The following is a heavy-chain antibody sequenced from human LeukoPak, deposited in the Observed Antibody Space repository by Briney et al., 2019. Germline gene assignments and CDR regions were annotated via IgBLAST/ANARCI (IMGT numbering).Heavy chain of an antibody. CDR3: ARSKWRARGVSSYYYGMDV. CDR2: IYHSGST. J-gene: IGHJ6*04. D-gene: IGHD3-10*01. CDR1: GVSISSSNW. V-gene: IGHV4-4*02. Sequence: PSETLSLTCTVSGVSISSSNWWSWVRQPPGKGLEWIGEIYHSGSTNYNPSLKSRVTISVDKSKNQFSLKLSSVTAADTAVYYCARSKWRARGVSSYYYGMDVWGKGTTVTVSS.